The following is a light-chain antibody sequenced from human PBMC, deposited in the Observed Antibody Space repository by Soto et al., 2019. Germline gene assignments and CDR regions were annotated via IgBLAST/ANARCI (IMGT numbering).Light chain of an antibody. CDR1: QSISTW. J-gene: IGKJ4*01. Sequence: DIQMPQSPSTLSASVGDRVTITCRASQSISTWLAWYQQKPGKAPKLLIYKASSLESGVPSRFRGSGSGTEFTLTISSLQPDDFATYYCQQYNTYPLTFGGGTTVEIK. V-gene: IGKV1-5*03. CDR3: QQYNTYPLT. CDR2: KAS.